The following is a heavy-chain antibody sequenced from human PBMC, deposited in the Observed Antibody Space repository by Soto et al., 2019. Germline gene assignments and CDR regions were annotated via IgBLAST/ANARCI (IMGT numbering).Heavy chain of an antibody. CDR1: GFTFSSYA. V-gene: IGHV3-23*01. Sequence: EVQLLESGGGLVQPGGSLRLSCAASGFTFSSYAMNWVRQPPGKGLEWVSVISGSDGSTYYADSVKGRFTISRDNSKNTLNLQMNSLRAEDTAVYYCARRSSSWYFDYWGQGPLVTVSS. D-gene: IGHD6-13*01. CDR3: ARRSSSWYFDY. J-gene: IGHJ4*02. CDR2: ISGSDGST.